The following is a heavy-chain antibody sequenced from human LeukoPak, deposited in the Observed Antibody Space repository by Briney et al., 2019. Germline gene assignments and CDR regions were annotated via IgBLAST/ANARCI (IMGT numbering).Heavy chain of an antibody. V-gene: IGHV1-69*13. D-gene: IGHD1-26*01. CDR3: ARVSYSGSYPDY. CDR2: IIPIFGTA. J-gene: IGHJ4*02. Sequence: VASVKVSCKASGGTFSSYAISWVRQAPGQGLEWMGGIIPIFGTANYAQKFQGRVTITADESTSTAYMELSSLRSEDTAVYYCARVSYSGSYPDYWGQGTLVTVSS. CDR1: GGTFSSYA.